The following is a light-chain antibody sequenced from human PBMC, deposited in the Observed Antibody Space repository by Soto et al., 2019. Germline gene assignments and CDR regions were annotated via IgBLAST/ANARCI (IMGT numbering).Light chain of an antibody. V-gene: IGLV1-40*01. CDR1: SSNIGANYD. CDR2: ANN. Sequence: QSVLTQPPSVSGAPGQRVTISCTGSSSNIGANYDVHWYQQFPGAAPKLLIYANNIRPSGVPDRFSGSKSGTSASLAITGLQTDDEADYYCHSYDSSLSSWVFGGGTKVTVL. J-gene: IGLJ2*01. CDR3: HSYDSSLSSWV.